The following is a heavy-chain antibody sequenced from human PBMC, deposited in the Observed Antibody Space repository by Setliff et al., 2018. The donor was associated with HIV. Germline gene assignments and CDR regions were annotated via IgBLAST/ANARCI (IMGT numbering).Heavy chain of an antibody. CDR3: ARREPLSRTNYFDY. CDR1: GYTFSGYY. CDR2: INPNSGAT. Sequence: ASVKVSCKASGYTFSGYYLHWVRRAPGQGLEWMGWINPNSGATNYAQKVQGRVAMTTDTSTSTAYMELMALRSDDTAMYYCARREPLSRTNYFDYWGQGTLVTVSS. J-gene: IGHJ4*02. D-gene: IGHD1-26*01. V-gene: IGHV1-2*02.